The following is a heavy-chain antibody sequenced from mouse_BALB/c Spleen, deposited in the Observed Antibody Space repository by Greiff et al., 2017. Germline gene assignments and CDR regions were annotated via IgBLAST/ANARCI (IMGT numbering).Heavy chain of an antibody. CDR1: GYTFSSYW. J-gene: IGHJ4*01. CDR3: ARLGQLRGTAMDY. Sequence: VQLQQSGAELMKPGASVKISCKATGYTFSSYWIEWVKQRPGHGLEWIGEILPGSGSTNYNEKFKGKATFTADTSSNTAYMQLSSLTSEDSAVYYCARLGQLRGTAMDYWGQGTSVTVSS. V-gene: IGHV1-9*01. CDR2: ILPGSGST. D-gene: IGHD2-4*01.